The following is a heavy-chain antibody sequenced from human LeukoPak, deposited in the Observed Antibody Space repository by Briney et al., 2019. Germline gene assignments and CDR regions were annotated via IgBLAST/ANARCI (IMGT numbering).Heavy chain of an antibody. CDR1: GGSISSYY. Sequence: PSETLSLTCTVSGGSISSYYWSWIRQPPGKGLEWIGYIYYSGSTNYNPSLKSRVTISVDTSKNQFSLKLSSVTAADTAVYYCARDRVYENWFDPWGQGTLVTVSS. D-gene: IGHD5/OR15-5a*01. V-gene: IGHV4-59*01. J-gene: IGHJ5*02. CDR2: IYYSGST. CDR3: ARDRVYENWFDP.